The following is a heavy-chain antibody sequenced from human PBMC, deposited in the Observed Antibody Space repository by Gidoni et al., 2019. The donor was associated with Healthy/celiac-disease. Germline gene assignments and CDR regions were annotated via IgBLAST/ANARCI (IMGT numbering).Heavy chain of an antibody. V-gene: IGHV3-23*01. Sequence: EVQLLESGGGLVQPGGSLRLSCAASGFTFSSYAMSWVRQAPGKGVELVSGISGSGGSPYYANSLKGRFTISRDHSKNPLYLQMNRLRAEDTAVYYCARPIVVVVAAHGGDYYWGQGTLVTVPS. J-gene: IGHJ4*02. CDR2: ISGSGGSP. CDR3: ARPIVVVVAAHGGDYY. CDR1: GFTFSSYA. D-gene: IGHD2-15*01.